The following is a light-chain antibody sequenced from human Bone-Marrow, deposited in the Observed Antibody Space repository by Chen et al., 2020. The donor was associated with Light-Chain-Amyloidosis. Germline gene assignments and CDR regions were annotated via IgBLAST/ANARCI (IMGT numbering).Light chain of an antibody. J-gene: IGKJ4*01. V-gene: IGKV3-20*01. CDR1: QTISSNY. Sequence: EIVLTQSPGTLSLSPGEGANLSCRASQTISSNYLTWYQQKFGQAPRLLIYGSSSRATDIPDRFTGSGSGTDFPLTINRLEPEDFAMYYCQQYGTSPLTFGGGTKVEIK. CDR3: QQYGTSPLT. CDR2: GSS.